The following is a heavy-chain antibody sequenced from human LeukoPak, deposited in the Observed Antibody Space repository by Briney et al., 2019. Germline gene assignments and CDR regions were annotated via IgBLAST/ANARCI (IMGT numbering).Heavy chain of an antibody. CDR2: TDPIGGST. V-gene: IGHV1-46*01. CDR1: GYTFTSYG. D-gene: IGHD4-11*01. J-gene: IGHJ4*02. Sequence: GASVKVSCKASGYTFTSYGISWLRQAPGQGLEWMGITDPIGGSTNYAQKFQGRVTMTRDTSTSTVYMELSSLRSEDSAVYYCARWTTTYLDYWGQGTLVTVSS. CDR3: ARWTTTYLDY.